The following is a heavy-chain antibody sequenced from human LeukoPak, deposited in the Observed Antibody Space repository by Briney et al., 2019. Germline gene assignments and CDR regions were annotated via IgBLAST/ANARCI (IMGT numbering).Heavy chain of an antibody. J-gene: IGHJ4*02. D-gene: IGHD6-19*01. CDR1: GYTFTNYY. CDR2: INPSGGST. V-gene: IGHV1-46*01. CDR3: ARAGIAVAGRVNFDY. Sequence: WASVKVSCKASGYTFTNYYIHWVRQAPGQGLECMGIINPSGGSTSYAQKLQGRVTMTTDTSTSTAYMELRSLRSDDTAVYYCARAGIAVAGRVNFDYWGQGTLVTVSS.